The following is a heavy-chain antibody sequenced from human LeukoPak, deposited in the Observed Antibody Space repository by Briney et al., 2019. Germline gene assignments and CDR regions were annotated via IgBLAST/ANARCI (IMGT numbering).Heavy chain of an antibody. Sequence: GGSLRLSCAASGFTVITNDMTWVRQAPGKGLEWVSVLYSDGNTNYADSVQGRFTISRDNSKNTLYLEMNSLSPGDTAVYYCARGVEPLAANTLAYWGQGTLVTVSS. D-gene: IGHD1-14*01. J-gene: IGHJ4*02. CDR3: ARGVEPLAANTLAY. CDR1: GFTVITND. V-gene: IGHV3-53*01. CDR2: LYSDGNT.